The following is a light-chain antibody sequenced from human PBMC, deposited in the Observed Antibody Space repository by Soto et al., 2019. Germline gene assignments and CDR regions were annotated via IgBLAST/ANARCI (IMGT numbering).Light chain of an antibody. CDR3: SSPRSSSFYV. Sequence: QSAQTQPASVSGSPGQSITISCTGTSSDIGSYNYVSWYQQHPGQAPKLMIYDVTNRPSGVSNRFSGSKSGNTASLTISGLQAEDEADYYCSSPRSSSFYVFGTGTKLTVL. V-gene: IGLV2-14*03. J-gene: IGLJ1*01. CDR1: SSDIGSYNY. CDR2: DVT.